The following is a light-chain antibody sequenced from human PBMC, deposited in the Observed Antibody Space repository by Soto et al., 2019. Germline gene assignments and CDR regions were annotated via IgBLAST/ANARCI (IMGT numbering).Light chain of an antibody. CDR2: DVS. J-gene: IGLJ1*01. CDR1: SSDVGGYNY. CDR3: SSYTSSSTLYV. V-gene: IGLV2-14*01. Sequence: QSALTQPASVSGSPGQSITISCTGTSSDVGGYNYVSWYQQHPGKAPKLMIYDVSNRPSGVSNRFSGSKSGNTASLTISGLQAEDEGDYHCSSYTSSSTLYVFGTGTKVTVL.